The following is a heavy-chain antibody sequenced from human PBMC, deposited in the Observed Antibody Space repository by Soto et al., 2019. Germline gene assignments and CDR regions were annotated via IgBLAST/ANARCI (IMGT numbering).Heavy chain of an antibody. CDR3: VGGYYFGDY. CDR1: GFSFRRYG. V-gene: IGHV3-30*03. J-gene: IGHJ4*02. D-gene: IGHD3-22*01. Sequence: VQLVESGGGVVQPGRSLRLSCVASGFSFRRYGMQWVRQAPGKGLEWVARISHDGSNKYYADSVKGRFTISRDNSQNTLYLQMNSLRAEDTALYYCVGGYYFGDYWGQGNLVIVSS. CDR2: ISHDGSNK.